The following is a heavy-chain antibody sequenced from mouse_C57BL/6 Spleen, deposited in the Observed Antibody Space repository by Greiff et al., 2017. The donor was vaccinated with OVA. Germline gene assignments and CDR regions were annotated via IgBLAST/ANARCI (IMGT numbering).Heavy chain of an antibody. V-gene: IGHV2-2*01. CDR2: IWSGGNT. CDR1: GFSLTSYG. J-gene: IGHJ3*01. CDR3: ARNDYGGFAY. Sequence: VMLVESGPGLVQPSQSLSITCTVSGFSLTSYGVHWVRQSPGKGLEWLGVIWSGGNTDYNAAFISRLSISKDNSKSQVFFKMNSLQADDTAIYYCARNDYGGFAYWGQGTLVTVSA. D-gene: IGHD2-4*01.